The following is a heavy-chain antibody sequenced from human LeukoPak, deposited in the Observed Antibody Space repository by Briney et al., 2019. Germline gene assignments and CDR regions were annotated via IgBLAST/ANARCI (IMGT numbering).Heavy chain of an antibody. D-gene: IGHD1-20*01. J-gene: IGHJ6*03. CDR2: ISSSGSTI. Sequence: GGSLRLSCAASGFTFSDYYMSWICQAPGKGLEWVSYISSSGSTIYYADSVKGRFTISRDNAKNSLYLQMNSLRAEDTAVYYCARNPSITGTHYNYYYYMDVWGKGTTVTVSS. V-gene: IGHV3-11*04. CDR3: ARNPSITGTHYNYYYYMDV. CDR1: GFTFSDYY.